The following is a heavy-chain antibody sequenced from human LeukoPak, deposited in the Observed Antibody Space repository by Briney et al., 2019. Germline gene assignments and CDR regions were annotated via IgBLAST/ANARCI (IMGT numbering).Heavy chain of an antibody. V-gene: IGHV3-23*01. Sequence: GGSLRLSCAASGFTFSSYAMSWVRQAPGKGLEWVSAISGSGGSTYYADSVKGRFTISRDNSKNTLYLQMNSLRAEDTAVYYCAKGCGSTCCWSSFDYWGQGTLVTVSS. J-gene: IGHJ4*02. D-gene: IGHD2-2*01. CDR1: GFTFSSYA. CDR2: ISGSGGST. CDR3: AKGCGSTCCWSSFDY.